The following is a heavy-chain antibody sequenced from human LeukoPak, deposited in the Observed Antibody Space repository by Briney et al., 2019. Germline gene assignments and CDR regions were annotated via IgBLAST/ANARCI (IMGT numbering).Heavy chain of an antibody. Sequence: SETLSLTCTVSGGSISSYYWSWIRQPPGKGLEWIGCIYYSGSTNYNPSLKSRVTISVDTSKNQFSLKLSSVTAADTAVYYCARETYYDSSGYSLDAFDIWGQGTMVTVSS. CDR1: GGSISSYY. CDR3: ARETYYDSSGYSLDAFDI. V-gene: IGHV4-59*01. J-gene: IGHJ3*02. D-gene: IGHD3-22*01. CDR2: IYYSGST.